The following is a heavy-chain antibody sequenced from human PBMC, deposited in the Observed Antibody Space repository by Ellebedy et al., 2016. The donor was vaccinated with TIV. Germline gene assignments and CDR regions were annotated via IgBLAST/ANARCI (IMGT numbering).Heavy chain of an antibody. CDR3: AREGYSSGSVGDLDY. D-gene: IGHD2-15*01. CDR1: RFTFSSYA. Sequence: PGGSLRLSCAASRFTFSSYAMQWVRQAPGKGLEGVAVVSHDENTKHYADSVKGRFTISRDNSKNTLYLQMNSLRAEDTAVYYCAREGYSSGSVGDLDYWGQGALVTVSS. J-gene: IGHJ4*02. V-gene: IGHV3-30*04. CDR2: VSHDENTK.